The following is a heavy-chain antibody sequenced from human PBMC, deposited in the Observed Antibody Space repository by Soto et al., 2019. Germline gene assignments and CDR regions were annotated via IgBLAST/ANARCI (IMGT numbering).Heavy chain of an antibody. J-gene: IGHJ3*02. D-gene: IGHD2-8*02. V-gene: IGHV1-8*01. CDR2: MNTKSGNT. CDR1: GYAVNTYD. CDR3: ARECSGRICSLGNTLGI. Sequence: QVQLEQSGADVKKPGASVKLSCKDSGYAVNTYDINWVRQAAGRGLEWMGGMNTKSGNTGYARKLQSRHHMTRATFTTTAYLELSSLTSVDTAVYSYARECSGRICSLGNTLGIWGQETVVTVSS.